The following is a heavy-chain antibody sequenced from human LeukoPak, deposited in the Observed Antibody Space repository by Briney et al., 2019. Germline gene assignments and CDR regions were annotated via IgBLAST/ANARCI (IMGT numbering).Heavy chain of an antibody. J-gene: IGHJ4*01. CDR1: GYTFTNYA. V-gene: IGHV1-3*01. CDR2: INAGNGNT. CDR3: ARVISDCAAINCFKGYFDY. D-gene: IGHD1-1*01. Sequence: GASVKVSCKAPGYTFTNYAMHWVRLAPGQSLEWMGWINAGNGNTKYSQKFQDRVTMTSDTSANIAYMELSSLGSEDTAVYYCARVISDCAAINCFKGYFDYWGQGTPVTVSS.